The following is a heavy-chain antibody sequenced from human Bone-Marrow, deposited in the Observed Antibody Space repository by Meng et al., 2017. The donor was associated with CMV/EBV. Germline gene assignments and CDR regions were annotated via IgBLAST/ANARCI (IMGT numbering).Heavy chain of an antibody. V-gene: IGHV4-34*01. Sequence: SETLSLTCAVYGGSFSGYYWSWIRQPPGKGLEWIGEINHSGSTNYNPSLKSRVTISVDTSKNQFSLKLSSVTAADTAVYYCARGVVVIAMEGDFDYWGQRTLVTVSS. CDR2: INHSGST. CDR1: GGSFSGYY. J-gene: IGHJ4*02. CDR3: ARGVVVIAMEGDFDY. D-gene: IGHD2-21*01.